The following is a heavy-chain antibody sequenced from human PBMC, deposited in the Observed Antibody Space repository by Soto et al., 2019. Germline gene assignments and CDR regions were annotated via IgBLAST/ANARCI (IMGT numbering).Heavy chain of an antibody. D-gene: IGHD4-4*01. Sequence: XGTLRLTFAASGGTLSSYRKNWVRQAPGKGLDWVSSISSSSSYIYYADSVKGRFTISRDNAKNSLYLQMKSLRAEDTAVYYCARDVDDYNFEYWGQGTLVTVPQ. CDR1: GGTLSSYR. CDR3: ARDVDDYNFEY. CDR2: ISSSSSYI. V-gene: IGHV3-21*01. J-gene: IGHJ4*02.